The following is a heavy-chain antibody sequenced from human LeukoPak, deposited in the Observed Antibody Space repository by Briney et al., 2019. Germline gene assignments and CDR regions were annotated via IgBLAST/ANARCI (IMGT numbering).Heavy chain of an antibody. D-gene: IGHD6-19*01. J-gene: IGHJ4*02. CDR3: ATGDSSGWYYFDY. V-gene: IGHV1-24*01. Sequence: GASVKVSCKVSGYTLTELSMHWVRQAPGKGLEWMGGFDPEDGETIYAQKFQGRVTMTEDTSTDTAYMELSCLRSEDTAVYYCATGDSSGWYYFDYWGQGTLVTVSS. CDR2: FDPEDGET. CDR1: GYTLTELS.